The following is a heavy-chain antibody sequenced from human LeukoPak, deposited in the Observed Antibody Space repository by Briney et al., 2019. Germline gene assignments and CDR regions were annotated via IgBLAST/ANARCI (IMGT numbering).Heavy chain of an antibody. V-gene: IGHV4-59*01. CDR3: ARADYGDYYYYYGMDV. CDR2: IYYSGST. D-gene: IGHD4-17*01. J-gene: IGHJ6*02. CDR1: GGSFSGYY. Sequence: SETLSLTCAVYGGSFSGYYWSWIRQPPGKGLEWIGYIYYSGSTNYNPSLKSRVTISVDTSKNQSSLKLSSVTAADTAVYYCARADYGDYYYYYGMDVWGQGTTVTVSS.